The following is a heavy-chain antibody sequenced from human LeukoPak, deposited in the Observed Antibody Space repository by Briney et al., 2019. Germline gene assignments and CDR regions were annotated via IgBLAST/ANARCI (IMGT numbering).Heavy chain of an antibody. CDR2: INPNSGGT. CDR1: GYTFTSYD. V-gene: IGHV1-2*02. Sequence: VASVKVSCKASGYTFTSYDINWVRQATGQGLEWMGWINPNSGGTNYAQKFQGRVTMTRDTSISTAYMELSRLRSDDTAVYYCARVMLRGYSYGNDAFDIWGQGTMVTVSS. J-gene: IGHJ3*02. D-gene: IGHD5-18*01. CDR3: ARVMLRGYSYGNDAFDI.